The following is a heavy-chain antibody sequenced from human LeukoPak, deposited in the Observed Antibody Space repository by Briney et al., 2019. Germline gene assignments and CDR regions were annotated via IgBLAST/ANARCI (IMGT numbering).Heavy chain of an antibody. D-gene: IGHD3-10*01. Sequence: GASVKVSCKASGYTFTSYGISWVRQAPGQGLEWMGWMNPNSGNTGYAQKFQGRVTMTRNTSISTAYMELSSLRSEDTAVYYCARGNNYYGSGSYDYFDYWGQGTLVTVSS. CDR3: ARGNNYYGSGSYDYFDY. CDR1: GYTFTSYG. J-gene: IGHJ4*02. CDR2: MNPNSGNT. V-gene: IGHV1-8*02.